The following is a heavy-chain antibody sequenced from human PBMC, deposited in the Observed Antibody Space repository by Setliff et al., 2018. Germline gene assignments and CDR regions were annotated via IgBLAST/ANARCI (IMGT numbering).Heavy chain of an antibody. CDR3: AKDWNPSTYWYTDYFDS. J-gene: IGHJ4*02. CDR2: ISSSGNTI. V-gene: IGHV3-11*01. CDR1: GFIFSDYY. D-gene: IGHD2-2*01. Sequence: GGSLRLSCAVSGFIFSDYYMSWIRQAPGKGLEWVSYISSSGNTIYYADAVKGRFTISRDNSKNTLYLQMNSLRAEDTAIYYCAKDWNPSTYWYTDYFDSWGQGTLVTVSS.